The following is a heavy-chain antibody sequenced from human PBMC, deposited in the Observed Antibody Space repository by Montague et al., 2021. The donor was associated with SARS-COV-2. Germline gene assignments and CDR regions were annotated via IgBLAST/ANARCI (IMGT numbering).Heavy chain of an antibody. D-gene: IGHD3-22*01. V-gene: IGHV4-4*02. CDR3: ARDPPTYYYESSGYYQSRSSHAFDI. J-gene: IGHJ3*02. Sequence: SETLSLTCAVSDGSISSSNWWSWVRQPPGKGLEWFGEIYHSGSTTYNPSPKSRVTITVDKSKNNFSLKLSTVTAADTAVYYCARDPPTYYYESSGYYQSRSSHAFDIWGQGTMVTVSS. CDR1: DGSISSSNW. CDR2: IYHSGST.